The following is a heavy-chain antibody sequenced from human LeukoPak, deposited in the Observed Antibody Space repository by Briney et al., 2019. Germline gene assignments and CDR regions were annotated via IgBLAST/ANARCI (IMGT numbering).Heavy chain of an antibody. J-gene: IGHJ4*02. V-gene: IGHV1-46*01. Sequence: ASVKVSCKASGYTFTSYYMSWVRQAPGQGLEWMGLINPSGGSTSYAQKFQGRVTMTRDTSTSTVYMELSSLRSEDTAVYYCARDGSGGSYPGYYFDYWGQGTLVTVSS. CDR1: GYTFTSYY. CDR3: ARDGSGGSYPGYYFDY. D-gene: IGHD1-26*01. CDR2: INPSGGST.